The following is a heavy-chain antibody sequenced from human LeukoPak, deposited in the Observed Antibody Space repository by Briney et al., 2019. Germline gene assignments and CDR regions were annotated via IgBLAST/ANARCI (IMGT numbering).Heavy chain of an antibody. CDR3: AKSYDYLRGNYRWGLFDY. CDR2: ISGGGGST. D-gene: IGHD3-16*01. Sequence: GGSLRLSCGASGFTFSSYAMSWVRQAPGKGLEWVSVISGGGGSTYYADAVKGRFTISRDYSKNTLYLQMNSLRAEDTAVYYCAKSYDYLRGNYRWGLFDYWGQGTLVTVSS. V-gene: IGHV3-23*01. CDR1: GFTFSSYA. J-gene: IGHJ4*02.